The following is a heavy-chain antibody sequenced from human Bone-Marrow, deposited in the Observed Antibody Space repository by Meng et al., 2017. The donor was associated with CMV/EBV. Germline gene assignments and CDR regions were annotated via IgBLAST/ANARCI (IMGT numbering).Heavy chain of an antibody. V-gene: IGHV4-59*08. CDR2: IYYSGST. CDR1: GDSLSSYY. CDR3: ARRLVRAGFYYYYYGMDV. Sequence: SETLSLTCTVSGDSLSSYYWSWIRQPPGKGLEWIGYIYYSGSTNYNPSLKSRVTISVDTSKNQFSLKLSSVTAADTAVYYCARRLVRAGFYYYYYGMDVWGQGTTVTVSS. J-gene: IGHJ6*02. D-gene: IGHD6-6*01.